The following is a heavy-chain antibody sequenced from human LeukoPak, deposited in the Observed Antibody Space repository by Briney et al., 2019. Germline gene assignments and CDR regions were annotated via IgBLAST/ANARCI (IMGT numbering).Heavy chain of an antibody. Sequence: PGGSLRLSCAASGFTFSSYGMSWVRQAPGKGLEWVSAISGSGGSTYYADSVKGRFTISRDNSKNTLYLQMNSLGAEGTAVYYCARRAGAYSHPYDYWGQGTLVTVSS. J-gene: IGHJ4*02. CDR3: ARRAGAYSHPYDY. D-gene: IGHD4/OR15-4a*01. CDR1: GFTFSSYG. V-gene: IGHV3-23*01. CDR2: ISGSGGST.